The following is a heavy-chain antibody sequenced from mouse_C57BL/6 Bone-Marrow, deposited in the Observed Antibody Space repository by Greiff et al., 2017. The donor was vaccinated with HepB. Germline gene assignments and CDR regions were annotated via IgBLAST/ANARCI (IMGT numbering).Heavy chain of an antibody. CDR1: GFTFTSYW. Sequence: QVQLQQPGTELVKPGASVKLSCKASGFTFTSYWMHWVKQRPGQGLEWIGNINPSNGGTNYNEKFKSKATLTVDKSSSTAYMQLSSLTSEDSAVYYCARSNDYAEDWYFDVWGTGTTVTVSS. J-gene: IGHJ1*03. D-gene: IGHD2-4*01. CDR3: ARSNDYAEDWYFDV. V-gene: IGHV1-53*01. CDR2: INPSNGGT.